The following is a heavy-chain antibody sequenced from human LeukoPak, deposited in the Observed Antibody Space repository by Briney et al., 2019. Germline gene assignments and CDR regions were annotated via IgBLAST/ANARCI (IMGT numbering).Heavy chain of an antibody. Sequence: GGSLRLSCAASGFTFSSYSMNWVRQAPGKGLEWVSYISSSSSTIYYADSVKGRFTISRDNAKNSLYLQMNSLRAEDTAVYYCAREMSFVVVPADAFDIWGQGTMVTVSS. D-gene: IGHD2-2*01. V-gene: IGHV3-48*04. CDR3: AREMSFVVVPADAFDI. CDR2: ISSSSSTI. CDR1: GFTFSSYS. J-gene: IGHJ3*02.